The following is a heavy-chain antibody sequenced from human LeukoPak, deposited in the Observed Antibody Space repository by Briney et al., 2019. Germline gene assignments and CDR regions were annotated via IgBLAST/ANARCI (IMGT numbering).Heavy chain of an antibody. CDR2: IYPGDSDT. J-gene: IGHJ3*02. V-gene: IGHV5-51*01. D-gene: IGHD6-6*01. Sequence: NRGESLKISCKGSGYSFTNYWIDWVRQMPGKGLEWMGIIYPGDSDTRYSPSFQGQVTISADKSISTAYLQWSSLKASDTAMYYCARRDSSSPDAFDIWGQGTMVTVSS. CDR3: ARRDSSSPDAFDI. CDR1: GYSFTNYW.